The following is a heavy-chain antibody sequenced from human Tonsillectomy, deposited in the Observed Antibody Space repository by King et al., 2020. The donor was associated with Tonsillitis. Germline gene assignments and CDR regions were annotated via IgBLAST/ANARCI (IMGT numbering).Heavy chain of an antibody. CDR1: GFTFTDYY. D-gene: IGHD3-3*01. CDR2: ISSSGFTT. CDR3: ARPYTIFGEYHDAFDI. Sequence: VQLVESGGGLVKPGGSLRLSCAASGFTFTDYYMSWIRQAPGKGPEWLSYISSSGFTTYYADSVKGRFTISRDNSKNSVSLQMNSLRAEDTAVYYCARPYTIFGEYHDAFDICGQGTMVTVSS. V-gene: IGHV3-11*01. J-gene: IGHJ3*02.